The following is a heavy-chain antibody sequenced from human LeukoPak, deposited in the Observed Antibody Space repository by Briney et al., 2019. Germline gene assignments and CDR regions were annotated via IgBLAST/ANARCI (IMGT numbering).Heavy chain of an antibody. CDR3: ARGGVVVPAASFDY. CDR1: GGSISSGGYD. J-gene: IGHJ4*01. Sequence: SQTLSLTCTVSGGSISSGGYDWSWIRQHPGKGLEWIGYIDYSGSTYYNPSLKSRVTISVDTSKNQFSLKLSSVTAADTAVYYCARGGVVVPAASFDYWGHGTLVTVSS. D-gene: IGHD2-2*01. CDR2: IDYSGST. V-gene: IGHV4-31*03.